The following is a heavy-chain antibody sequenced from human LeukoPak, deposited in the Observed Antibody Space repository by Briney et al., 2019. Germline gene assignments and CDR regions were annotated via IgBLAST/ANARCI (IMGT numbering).Heavy chain of an antibody. Sequence: ASVKVSCKASGYTFTSYGISWVRQAPGQGLEWMGWISAYNGNTNCAQKLQGRVTMTTDTSTSTAYMELRSLRSGDTAVYYCARCRNWDSWFDPWGQGTLVTVSS. CDR2: ISAYNGNT. CDR3: ARCRNWDSWFDP. J-gene: IGHJ5*02. D-gene: IGHD1-7*01. CDR1: GYTFTSYG. V-gene: IGHV1-18*01.